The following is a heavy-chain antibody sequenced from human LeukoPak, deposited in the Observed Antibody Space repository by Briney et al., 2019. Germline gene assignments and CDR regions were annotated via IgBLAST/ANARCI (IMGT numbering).Heavy chain of an antibody. V-gene: IGHV4-59*01. CDR3: ARESVGATRGIDY. J-gene: IGHJ4*02. CDR2: IYYSGST. Sequence: SETLSLTCTVSGGSISSYYWSWIRQPPGKGLEWIGYIYYSGSTNYNPSLKSRVTISVDTSKNQFSLKLSSVAAADTAVYYCARESVGATRGIDYWGQGTLVTVSS. D-gene: IGHD1-26*01. CDR1: GGSISSYY.